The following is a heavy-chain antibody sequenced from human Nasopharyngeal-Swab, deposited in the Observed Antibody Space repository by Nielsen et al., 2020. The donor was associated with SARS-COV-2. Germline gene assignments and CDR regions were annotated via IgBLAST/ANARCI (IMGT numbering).Heavy chain of an antibody. J-gene: IGHJ4*02. CDR1: GFTFSSYG. CDR2: ISYGGGDE. Sequence: GEFLKISCAASGFTFSSYGMHWVRQAPGKGLEWVSVISYGGGDEHYADSVKGRFTISRDNSKNTLYLQMNSLTVDDTAVYYCARSYNPGGFGWLLSNDWGQGTLVTVSS. CDR3: ARSYNPGGFGWLLSND. D-gene: IGHD3-9*01. V-gene: IGHV3-30*19.